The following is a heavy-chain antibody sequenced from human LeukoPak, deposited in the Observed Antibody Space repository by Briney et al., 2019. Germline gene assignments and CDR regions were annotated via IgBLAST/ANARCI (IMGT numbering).Heavy chain of an antibody. CDR3: ARGKRVLRFLESSNPNNWFDP. Sequence: SETLSLTCAVYGGSFSGYYWSWIRQPPGKGLEWIAEINHSGSTNYNPSLKSRVTISVDTSKNQFSLKLSSVTAADTAVYYCARGKRVLRFLESSNPNNWFDPWGQGTLVTVSS. CDR2: INHSGST. V-gene: IGHV4-34*01. J-gene: IGHJ5*02. CDR1: GGSFSGYY. D-gene: IGHD3-3*01.